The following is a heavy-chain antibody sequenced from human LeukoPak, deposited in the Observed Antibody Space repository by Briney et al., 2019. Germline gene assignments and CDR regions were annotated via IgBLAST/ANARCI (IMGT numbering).Heavy chain of an antibody. CDR1: GYTFTSDD. CDR2: MNPNTGNT. CDR3: ARERYGPASGKYHYYMDV. D-gene: IGHD3-3*01. V-gene: IGHV1-8*01. J-gene: IGHJ6*03. Sequence: ASVKVSCKASGYTFTSDDINWVRQTTGQGLEWMGWMNPNTGNTVYAQKFQGRFTMTRNTSTSTAYMELSSLRSEDTAVYYCARERYGPASGKYHYYMDVWGRGTTVTISS.